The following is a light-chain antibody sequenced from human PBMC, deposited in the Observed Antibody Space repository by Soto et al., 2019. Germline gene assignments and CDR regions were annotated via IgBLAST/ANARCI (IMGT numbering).Light chain of an antibody. Sequence: QPVLTQPPSVSGAPGQRVTISCTGTSSNIGAPYDVHWYQQLPGTAPKFLIYGNNNRPSGVPDRFSGSKSGASASLAITGLQAEDEADYYCQSYDTSLSASVFGGGTKLTVL. CDR2: GNN. CDR3: QSYDTSLSASV. J-gene: IGLJ2*01. CDR1: SSNIGAPYD. V-gene: IGLV1-40*01.